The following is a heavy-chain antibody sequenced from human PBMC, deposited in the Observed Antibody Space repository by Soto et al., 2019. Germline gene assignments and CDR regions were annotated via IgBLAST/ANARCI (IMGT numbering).Heavy chain of an antibody. V-gene: IGHV1-69*06. D-gene: IGHD3-16*01. CDR3: ARDWRQMSRGGFFDY. Sequence: QVRLVQSGSEVKKPGSSVRLSCKVSGANSNSYSIAWVRQAPGQGLEWMGTTVHLSGTPNYAQKFLDRVTLTADKSTSTAYMELSSLRSEDTGIYYCARDWRQMSRGGFFDYWGQGSLVSVSS. CDR2: TVHLSGTP. CDR1: GANSNSYS. J-gene: IGHJ4*02.